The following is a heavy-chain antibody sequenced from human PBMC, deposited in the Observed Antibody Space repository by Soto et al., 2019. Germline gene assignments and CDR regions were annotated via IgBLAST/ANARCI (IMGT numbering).Heavy chain of an antibody. CDR1: GFTFSSYG. CDR2: ISYDGSNK. Sequence: GGSLRLSCAASGFTFSSYGMHWVRQAPGKGLEWVAVISYDGSNKYYADSVKGRFTSSRDNSKKSLYLQMNSLRAEDTAVYYCAKDRGPIDDFWSGYYHGMDVWGQGTTVTVSS. J-gene: IGHJ6*02. V-gene: IGHV3-30*18. D-gene: IGHD3-3*01. CDR3: AKDRGPIDDFWSGYYHGMDV.